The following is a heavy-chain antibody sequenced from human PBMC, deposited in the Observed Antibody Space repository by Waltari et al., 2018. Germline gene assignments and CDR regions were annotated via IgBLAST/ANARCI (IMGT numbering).Heavy chain of an antibody. J-gene: IGHJ3*02. D-gene: IGHD3-10*01. CDR3: ARGVPDI. CDR1: GFTFSNYG. V-gene: IGHV3-48*01. CDR2: IYTSGSVI. Sequence: EEQLVESGGGLVRAGGSLRLSCAASGFTFSNYGMNWVRQTPGKGREGLSYIYTSGSVIYADSVKGRFIVSRDNAKNFLFLQMDSLRVEDTAVYYCARGVPDIWGRGTMVTVSS.